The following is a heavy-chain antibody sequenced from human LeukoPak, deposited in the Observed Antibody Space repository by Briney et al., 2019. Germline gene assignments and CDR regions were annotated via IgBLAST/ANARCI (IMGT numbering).Heavy chain of an antibody. J-gene: IGHJ4*02. V-gene: IGHV4-39*01. CDR1: GGSISSTSYY. D-gene: IGHD2-15*01. CDR2: IYYSGST. CDR3: ARGAIAVGGRVFDY. Sequence: PSETLSLTCTVSGGSISSTSYYWGWIRQPPGKGLEWIGNIYYSGSTYCNPSLKSRVTISVDTSKNQFSLKLSSVTAADTPVYYWARGAIAVGGRVFDYGRQGTRVTVP.